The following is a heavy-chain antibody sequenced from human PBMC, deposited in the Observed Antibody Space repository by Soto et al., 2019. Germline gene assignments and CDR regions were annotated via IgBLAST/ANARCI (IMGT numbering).Heavy chain of an antibody. CDR2: ISSSSSYI. CDR3: ARDYNFERYFDWDY. D-gene: IGHD3-9*01. CDR1: GFTFSSYS. Sequence: GGSLRLSCAASGFTFSSYSMNWVRQAPGKGLEWVSSISSSSSYIYYADSVKGRFTISRDNAKNSLYLQMNSLRAEDTAVYYCARDYNFERYFDWDYWGQGTLVTVSS. V-gene: IGHV3-21*01. J-gene: IGHJ4*02.